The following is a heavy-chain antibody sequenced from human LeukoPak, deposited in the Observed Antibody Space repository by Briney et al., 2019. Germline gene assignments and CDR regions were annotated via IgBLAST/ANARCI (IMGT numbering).Heavy chain of an antibody. CDR1: GYSFTSYW. J-gene: IGHJ3*02. D-gene: IGHD4-17*01. Sequence: GESLKISGKGSGYSFTSYWIGWVRQMLGKGLEWLGIIYPGDFDTRYSPSFQGQVTISADKSISTAYLQWSSLKASDTAMYYCARNLFEYGDYVGAFDIWGQGTMVTVSS. V-gene: IGHV5-51*01. CDR2: IYPGDFDT. CDR3: ARNLFEYGDYVGAFDI.